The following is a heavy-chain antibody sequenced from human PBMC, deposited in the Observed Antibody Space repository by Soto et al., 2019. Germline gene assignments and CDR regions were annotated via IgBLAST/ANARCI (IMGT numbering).Heavy chain of an antibody. Sequence: ASVKVSCKASTFTFTSSAVQWVRQARGQRLEWIGWIVVGSGNTKYAQNFQERVTITRDMSSGTAYLELSSLRSEDTAVYYCATPTPLRGAMITNINFDFWGQGTPVTVSS. J-gene: IGHJ4*02. CDR2: IVVGSGNT. CDR3: ATPTPLRGAMITNINFDF. D-gene: IGHD3-10*01. V-gene: IGHV1-58*01. CDR1: TFTFTSSA.